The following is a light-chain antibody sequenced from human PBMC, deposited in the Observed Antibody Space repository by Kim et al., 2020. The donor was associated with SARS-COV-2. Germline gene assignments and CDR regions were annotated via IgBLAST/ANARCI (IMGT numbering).Light chain of an antibody. J-gene: IGLJ2*01. Sequence: KATLSCSGASPNIGNNSVPWYQQRPGTAPKLLIYDNNTRPAGIPDRFSGSKSGTSATLGITGLQTGDEADYYCGTWDSSLSAVVFGGGTQLTVL. CDR2: DNN. CDR3: GTWDSSLSAVV. V-gene: IGLV1-51*01. CDR1: SPNIGNNS.